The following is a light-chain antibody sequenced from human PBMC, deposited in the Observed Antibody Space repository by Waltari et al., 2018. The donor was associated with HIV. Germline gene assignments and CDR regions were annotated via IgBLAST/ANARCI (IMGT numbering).Light chain of an antibody. CDR2: KDN. J-gene: IGLJ3*02. Sequence: SYEVTQPSSVAVSPAQTVTITCSGYELGEKSTCWYQQKPGQSRLLVIYKDNKRPSGIPERFSGSSSGHTATLTISGTLPMDEADYYCQAWGSTTSGVFGRGTRLTVL. CDR1: ELGEKS. CDR3: QAWGSTTSGV. V-gene: IGLV3-1*01.